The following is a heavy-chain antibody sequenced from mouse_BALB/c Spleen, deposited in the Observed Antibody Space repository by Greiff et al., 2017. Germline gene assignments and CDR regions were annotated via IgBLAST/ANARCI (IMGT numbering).Heavy chain of an antibody. CDR3: ARDVYGSSYYFDY. CDR1: GFTFTDYY. V-gene: IGHV7-3*02. D-gene: IGHD1-1*01. Sequence: EVKLVESGGGLVQPGGSLRLSCATSGFTFTDYYMSWVRQPPGKALEWLGFIRNKANGYTTEYSASVKGRFTISRDNSQSILYLQMNTLRAEDSATYYGARDVYGSSYYFDYWGQGTTLTVSS. CDR2: IRNKANGYTT. J-gene: IGHJ2*01.